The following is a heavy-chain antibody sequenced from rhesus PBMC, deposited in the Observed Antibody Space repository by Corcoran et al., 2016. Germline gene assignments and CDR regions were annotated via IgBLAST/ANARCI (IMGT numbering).Heavy chain of an antibody. CDR3: ARYQIGGYSGYRYYFDY. J-gene: IGHJ4*01. CDR2: IEGSCGNP. V-gene: IGHV4S2*01. CDR1: CASISSNY. D-gene: IGHD5-30*01. Sequence: QVQLQESGPGLVKPSETLPLTCAVSCASISSNYWSWIRQAPWKGLAWIGRIEGSCGNPADNASLKSRVTIAIDTSKNQLSRKLSSGTAADTAVYYCARYQIGGYSGYRYYFDYWGQGVLVTVSS.